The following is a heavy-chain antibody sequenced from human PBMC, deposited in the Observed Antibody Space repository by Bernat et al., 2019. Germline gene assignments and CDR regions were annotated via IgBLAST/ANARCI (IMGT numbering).Heavy chain of an antibody. Sequence: EVQLVESGGGLVQPGGSLRLSCAASGFTFSSYWMHWVRQAPGKGLVWVSRINSDGSSTSYADSVKGRLTISRDNAKNTLYLQMNSLRAEDTAVYYCARAYAQTYYDFWSAWDGMDVWGQGTTVTVSS. D-gene: IGHD3-3*01. V-gene: IGHV3-74*01. J-gene: IGHJ6*02. CDR3: ARAYAQTYYDFWSAWDGMDV. CDR2: INSDGSST. CDR1: GFTFSSYW.